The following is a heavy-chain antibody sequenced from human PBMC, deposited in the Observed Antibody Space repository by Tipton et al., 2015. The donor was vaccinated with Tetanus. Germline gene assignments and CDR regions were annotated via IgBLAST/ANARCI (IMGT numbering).Heavy chain of an antibody. Sequence: LRLSCSVSGDSVTNNNYYWAWIRQPPGKGLEWIGNVYYSAGAYYKSSLKSRATISVDRSKNQFSLRLPFVTAADTAVYYCARQALHYYRMDVWGQGTQITVSS. CDR3: ARQALHYYRMDV. D-gene: IGHD3-22*01. V-gene: IGHV4-39*01. J-gene: IGHJ4*02. CDR2: VYYSAGA. CDR1: GDSVTNNNYY.